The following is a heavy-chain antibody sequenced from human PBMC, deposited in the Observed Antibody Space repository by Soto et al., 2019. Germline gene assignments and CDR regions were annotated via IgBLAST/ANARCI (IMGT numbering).Heavy chain of an antibody. D-gene: IGHD6-13*01. J-gene: IGHJ6*02. Sequence: EVQLLESGGGLVQRGGSLRLSCAASGFTFSSYAMSWVRQAPGKGLEWVSAIGGSGGSTYHADSVKGRFTISRDNSKNTLYLQMNSLRAEDTAVYYCAKEMAAGGHYYYYYGMDVWGQVTTVTVSS. CDR3: AKEMAAGGHYYYYYGMDV. CDR1: GFTFSSYA. CDR2: IGGSGGST. V-gene: IGHV3-23*01.